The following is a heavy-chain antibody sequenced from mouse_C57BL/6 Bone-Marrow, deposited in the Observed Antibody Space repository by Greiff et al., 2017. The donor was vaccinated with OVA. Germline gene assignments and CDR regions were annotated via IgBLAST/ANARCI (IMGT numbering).Heavy chain of an antibody. J-gene: IGHJ1*03. CDR2: IHPNSGST. Sequence: QVQLQQPGAELVKPGASVKLSCKASGYTFTSYWMHWVKQRPGQGLEWIGMIHPNSGSTNYNEKFKSQATLTVDKSSSTAYMQLSSLTSEDSAVYYCTSPTDYYWYFDVWGTGTTLTVSS. D-gene: IGHD2-10*01. CDR1: GYTFTSYW. V-gene: IGHV1-64*01. CDR3: TSPTDYYWYFDV.